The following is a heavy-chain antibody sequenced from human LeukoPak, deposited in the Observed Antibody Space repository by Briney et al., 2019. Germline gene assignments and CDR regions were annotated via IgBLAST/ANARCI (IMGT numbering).Heavy chain of an antibody. Sequence: GGSLRLSCAASGFSFSSFAMTWVRQSPGKGLEWVSSINGRGDGPFYADSVKGRFTISRDNSKNTVDLQMNSLRAEDTAVYYCAGMVPAATSWGQGTLVTVSS. CDR1: GFSFSSFA. D-gene: IGHD2-2*01. J-gene: IGHJ4*02. CDR2: INGRGDGP. CDR3: AGMVPAATS. V-gene: IGHV3-23*01.